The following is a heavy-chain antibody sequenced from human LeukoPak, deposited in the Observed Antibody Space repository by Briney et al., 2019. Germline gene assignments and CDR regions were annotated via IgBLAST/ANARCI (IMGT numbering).Heavy chain of an antibody. V-gene: IGHV3-21*01. D-gene: IGHD1-26*01. J-gene: IGHJ4*02. CDR1: GFTFSSYS. CDR2: ITTTFYT. CDR3: ANSGGTYYVGKY. Sequence: GGSLRLSCAASGFTFSSYSFNWVRQVPGKGLEWVSSITTTFYTYYTDSVKGRFTISRDNAKNSLFLQMNSLRAEDTAVYYCANSGGTYYVGKYWGQGTLVTVSS.